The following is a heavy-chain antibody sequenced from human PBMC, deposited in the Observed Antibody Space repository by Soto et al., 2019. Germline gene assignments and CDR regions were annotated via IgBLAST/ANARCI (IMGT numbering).Heavy chain of an antibody. J-gene: IGHJ6*02. D-gene: IGHD3-22*01. CDR3: ARDLYYYYSSGYYYSFFLYYYYGMDV. V-gene: IGHV3-30-3*01. CDR2: ISYDGSNK. CDR1: GFTFSSYA. Sequence: PGGSLRLSCAASGFTFSSYAMHWVRQAPGKGLEWVAVISYDGSNKYYADSVKGRFTISRDNSKNTLYLQMNSLRAEDTAVYYCARDLYYYYSSGYYYSFFLYYYYGMDVWGQGTTVTVSS.